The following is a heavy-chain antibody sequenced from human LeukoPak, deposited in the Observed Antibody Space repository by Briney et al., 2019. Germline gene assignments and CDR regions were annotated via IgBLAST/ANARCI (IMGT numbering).Heavy chain of an antibody. J-gene: IGHJ4*02. CDR1: GGSISSSSYY. CDR3: ARVVGGYSSGWYADY. D-gene: IGHD6-19*01. V-gene: IGHV4-39*07. CDR2: IYYSGST. Sequence: SETLSLTCTVSGGSISSSSYYWGWIRQPPGKGLEWIGSIYYSGSTYYNPSLKSRVTISVDTSKNQLSLKLSSVTAADTAVYYCARVVGGYSSGWYADYWGQGTLVTVSS.